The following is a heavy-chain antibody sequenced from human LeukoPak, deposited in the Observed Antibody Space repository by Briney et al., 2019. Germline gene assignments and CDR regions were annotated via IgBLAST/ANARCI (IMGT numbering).Heavy chain of an antibody. CDR3: SRGSGWLSVY. CDR1: GFTFGDYL. J-gene: IGHJ4*02. CDR2: ISGGTT. Sequence: GGSLRLSCTASGFTFGDYLMSWFRQAPGKGLQWIGFISGGTTEYAASVKGRFTISRDDSTSIAYLQMNSLTTEDTAVYYCSRGSGWLSVYWGQGTLVTVSS. V-gene: IGHV3-49*03. D-gene: IGHD6-19*01.